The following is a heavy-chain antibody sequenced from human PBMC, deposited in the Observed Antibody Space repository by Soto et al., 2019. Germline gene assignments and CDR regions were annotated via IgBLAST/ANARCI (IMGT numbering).Heavy chain of an antibody. CDR2: IIPIFGTA. V-gene: IGHV1-69*13. D-gene: IGHD3-3*01. J-gene: IGHJ6*03. Sequence: SVKVSCKASGGTFSSYAISWVRQAPGQGLEWMGGIIPIFGTANYAQKFQGRVTITADESTSTAYMELSSLRSEDTAVYYCAREALYDFWSGYYTNYYYYMDVWGKGTTVTVSS. CDR1: GGTFSSYA. CDR3: AREALYDFWSGYYTNYYYYMDV.